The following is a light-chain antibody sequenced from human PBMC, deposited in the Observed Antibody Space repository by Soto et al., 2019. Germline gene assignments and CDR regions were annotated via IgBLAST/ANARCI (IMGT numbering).Light chain of an antibody. CDR1: QSVSTN. J-gene: IGKJ5*01. CDR3: QQRSNWPPIT. Sequence: VMTQSPAILSVSPGERATLSCRASQSVSTNVAWYQQIPGQTPRLLIYGASTRATGIPVRFSGSGSGTEFTLTISSLEPEDFAVYYCQQRSNWPPITFGLGTRLEI. CDR2: GAS. V-gene: IGKV3-15*01.